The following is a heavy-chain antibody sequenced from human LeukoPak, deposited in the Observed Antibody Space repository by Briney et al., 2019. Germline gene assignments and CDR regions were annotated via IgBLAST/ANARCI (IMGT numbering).Heavy chain of an antibody. CDR3: ATTHCSSTSCYFPPADY. CDR2: VSGSGAST. D-gene: IGHD2-2*01. V-gene: IGHV3-23*01. J-gene: IGHJ4*02. CDR1: GFIFSNYA. Sequence: GGSLRLSCAASGFIFSNYAMSWVRQAPGKGPEWVSTVSGSGASTYYADSVKGRFTVSRDNSKSTLYLQMNSLRAEDTAIYYCATTHCSSTSCYFPPADYWGQGTLVTVSS.